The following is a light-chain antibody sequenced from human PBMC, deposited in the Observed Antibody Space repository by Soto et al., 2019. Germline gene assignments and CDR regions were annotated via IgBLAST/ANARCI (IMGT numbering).Light chain of an antibody. CDR2: AAS. J-gene: IGKJ1*01. CDR3: QQYETSPWT. Sequence: EVVLTQSPGTLSLSPGERATLSCRASQGVSNSHLAWYQLKPGQAPRLLIYAASSRATGIPDRFSGSGSGTDFTLTISRLEPEDFAVYYCQQYETSPWTFGQGTKVDIK. V-gene: IGKV3-20*01. CDR1: QGVSNSH.